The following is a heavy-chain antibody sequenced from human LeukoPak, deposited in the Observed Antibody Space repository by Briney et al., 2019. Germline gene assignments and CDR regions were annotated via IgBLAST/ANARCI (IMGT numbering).Heavy chain of an antibody. J-gene: IGHJ6*02. V-gene: IGHV1-69*01. CDR3: ARVVPAAMGAFYYYYGMDV. CDR1: GGTFSSYA. CDR2: IIPIFGTA. Sequence: GASVKVSCKASGGTFSSYAISWVRQAPGQGLEWMGGIIPIFGTANYAQKFQSRVTITADESTSTAYMELSSLRSEDTAVYYCARVVPAAMGAFYYYYGMDVWGQGTTVTVSS. D-gene: IGHD2-2*01.